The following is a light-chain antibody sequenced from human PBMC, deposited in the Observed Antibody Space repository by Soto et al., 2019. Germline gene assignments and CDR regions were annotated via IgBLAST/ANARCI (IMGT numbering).Light chain of an antibody. Sequence: QSVLTQPPSVSGAPGQRVTISCTGSSSNIGAGYDVHWYQQLPGTAPKLLIYGNSNRPSGVPDRFSGSKSGTSASLAITGLQAEDAADYYCQSYDSSLSVVVFGGGTKVTVL. V-gene: IGLV1-40*01. CDR2: GNS. J-gene: IGLJ2*01. CDR3: QSYDSSLSVVV. CDR1: SSNIGAGYD.